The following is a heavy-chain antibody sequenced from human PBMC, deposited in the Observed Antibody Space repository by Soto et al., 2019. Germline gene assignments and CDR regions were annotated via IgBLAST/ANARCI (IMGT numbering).Heavy chain of an antibody. V-gene: IGHV3-23*01. CDR1: GFTFSSYA. CDR3: AKDHDSSGWCMDV. J-gene: IGHJ6*02. CDR2: ISGSGGST. Sequence: LSLTCAASGFTFSSYAMSWVRQAPGKGLEWVSAISGSGGSTYYADSVKGRFTISRDNSKNTLYLQMNSLRAEDTAVYYCAKDHDSSGWCMDVWGQGTTVTVSS. D-gene: IGHD6-19*01.